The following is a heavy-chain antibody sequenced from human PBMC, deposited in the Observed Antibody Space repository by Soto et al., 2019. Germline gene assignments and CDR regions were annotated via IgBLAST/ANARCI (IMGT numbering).Heavy chain of an antibody. CDR3: ARRLELPLGASLYYYGMDV. D-gene: IGHD1-7*01. V-gene: IGHV3-74*01. J-gene: IGHJ6*02. CDR2: IDDDGSST. Sequence: GGSLRLSCAASGFDFSTHWMHWVRQAPGKGLEWVSRIDDDGSSTRYADSVKGRFTISRDNAKNIVYLEMTSLRTEDTAVYFCARRLELPLGASLYYYGMDVWGQGTTVTVSS. CDR1: GFDFSTHW.